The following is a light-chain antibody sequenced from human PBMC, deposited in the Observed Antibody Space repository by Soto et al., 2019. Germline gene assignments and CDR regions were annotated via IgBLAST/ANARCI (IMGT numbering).Light chain of an antibody. Sequence: QSALTQPASVSGSPGQSITISCTGTSSDVGGYNYVSWYQHHPGKAPKLMIYEVSNRPSRVSNRFSGSKSGNTASLTISGLQAEDEADYYCSSYTRSSTPYVYGTGTKLTVL. J-gene: IGLJ1*01. CDR3: SSYTRSSTPYV. V-gene: IGLV2-14*01. CDR1: SSDVGGYNY. CDR2: EVS.